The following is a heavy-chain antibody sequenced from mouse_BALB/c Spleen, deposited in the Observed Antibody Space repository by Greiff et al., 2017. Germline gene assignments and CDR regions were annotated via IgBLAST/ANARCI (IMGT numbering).Heavy chain of an antibody. Sequence: VNVVESGPGLVAPSQSLSITCTVSGFSLTSYGVHWVRQPPGKGLEWLGVIWAGGSTNYNSALMSRLSISKDNSKSQVFLKMNSLQTDDTAMYYCARDYGNYLYYFDYWGQGTTLTVSS. V-gene: IGHV2-9*02. D-gene: IGHD2-1*01. CDR2: IWAGGST. J-gene: IGHJ2*01. CDR3: ARDYGNYLYYFDY. CDR1: GFSLTSYG.